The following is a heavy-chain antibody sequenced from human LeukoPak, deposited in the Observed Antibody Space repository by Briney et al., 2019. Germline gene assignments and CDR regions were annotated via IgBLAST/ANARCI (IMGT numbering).Heavy chain of an antibody. CDR2: MYISVST. J-gene: IGHJ4*02. CDR3: ARGVSAAGFDY. Sequence: PSQTLSLTCIVSGGSISSGAYYWTWIRQPAGKGLEWIGRMYISVSTNYNPSLKSRVTISVDASKNQLSMKMTAVTAADTAVYYCARGVSAAGFDYWGQGTLVTVSS. D-gene: IGHD6-13*01. CDR1: GGSISSGAYY. V-gene: IGHV4-61*02.